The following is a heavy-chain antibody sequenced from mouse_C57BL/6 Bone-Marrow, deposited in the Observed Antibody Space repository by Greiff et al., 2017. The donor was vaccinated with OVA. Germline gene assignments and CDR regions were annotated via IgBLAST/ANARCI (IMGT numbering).Heavy chain of an antibody. CDR1: GFSLTSYG. J-gene: IGHJ4*01. CDR3: AKKEGAQDAMDY. Sequence: VKLVESGPGLVQPSQSLSITCTVSGFSLTSYGVHWVRQPPGKGLEWLGVIWSGGSTDYNAAFISRLSISKDNAKSQVFFKMNSLQADDTAIYYCAKKEGAQDAMDYWGQGTSVTVSS. V-gene: IGHV2-4*01. CDR2: IWSGGST.